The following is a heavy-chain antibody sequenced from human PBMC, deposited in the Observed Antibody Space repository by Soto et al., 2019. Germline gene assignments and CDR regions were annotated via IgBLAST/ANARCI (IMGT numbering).Heavy chain of an antibody. CDR1: GYTLTSYD. D-gene: IGHD5-12*01. Sequence: QVQLVQSGAEVKKPGASVKVSCKASGYTLTSYDINWVRQATGQGLEWMGWMNVHSGNTGYAQKSQGSGIVTXXTXIXXAYMELSRLTSDDTAVYYCARASSGRGHSGYDYDSWGQGTLVTVSS. CDR2: MNVHSGNT. V-gene: IGHV1-8*01. CDR3: ARASSGRGHSGYDYDS. J-gene: IGHJ4*02.